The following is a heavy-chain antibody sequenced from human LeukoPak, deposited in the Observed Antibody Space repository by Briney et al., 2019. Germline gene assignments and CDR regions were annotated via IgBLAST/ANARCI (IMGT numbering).Heavy chain of an antibody. V-gene: IGHV4-39*01. CDR1: GNSVNSSDYY. J-gene: IGHJ1*01. Sequence: SETLSLTCTVSGNSVNSSDYYWDWIRQPPEKGLEWIGSIYYSGSTYYKPSLKSRVTISVDTSKNQFSLKLTSVTAADTAVYYCARHERLEYFHHWGQGTLVTVSS. CDR2: IYYSGST. D-gene: IGHD1-1*01. CDR3: ARHERLEYFHH.